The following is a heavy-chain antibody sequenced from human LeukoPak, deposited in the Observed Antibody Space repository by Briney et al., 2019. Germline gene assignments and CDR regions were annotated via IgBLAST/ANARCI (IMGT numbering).Heavy chain of an antibody. V-gene: IGHV3-33*01. Sequence: SGRSLRLSCAASGFTFSSYGMDWVSQAPGKGREWVAVIGYDGSNEYYADSVKCRFTMSRDRYKNTLYLQMSSLRVEDTAVYYCARDRGQQQYSSSWYMDYWGQGTLVTVSS. CDR3: ARDRGQQQYSSSWYMDY. CDR2: IGYDGSNE. D-gene: IGHD6-13*01. CDR1: GFTFSSYG. J-gene: IGHJ4*02.